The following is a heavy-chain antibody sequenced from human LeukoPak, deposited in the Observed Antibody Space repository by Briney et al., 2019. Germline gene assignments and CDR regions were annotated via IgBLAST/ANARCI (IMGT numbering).Heavy chain of an antibody. J-gene: IGHJ4*02. Sequence: SETLPLTCSVSGNFISTGSYYWSWIRQPAGKGLEWIGHIYTNGRTDYNPSLKSRVTISVDKSKNQFALRLSSVTTADTAVYYCANSVGVVLLYYWGQGTLVTVSS. CDR2: IYTNGRT. V-gene: IGHV4-61*09. D-gene: IGHD2-21*01. CDR1: GNFISTGSYY. CDR3: ANSVGVVLLYY.